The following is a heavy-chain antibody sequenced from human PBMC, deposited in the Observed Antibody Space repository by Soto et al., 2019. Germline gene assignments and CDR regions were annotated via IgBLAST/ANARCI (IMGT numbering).Heavy chain of an antibody. J-gene: IGHJ6*02. D-gene: IGHD3-9*01. V-gene: IGHV1-69*12. CDR3: AREGRYFDWTEDYYYYGMDV. Sequence: QVQLVQSGAEVKKPGSSVKVSCKASGGTFSSYAISWVRQAHGQGLEWMGGIIPIFGTANYAQKFQGRVTITAYESTSTAYMELSSLRSEDTAVYYCAREGRYFDWTEDYYYYGMDVWGQGTTVTVSS. CDR2: IIPIFGTA. CDR1: GGTFSSYA.